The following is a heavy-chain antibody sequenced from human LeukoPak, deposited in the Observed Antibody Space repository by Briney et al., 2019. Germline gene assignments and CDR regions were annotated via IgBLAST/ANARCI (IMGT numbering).Heavy chain of an antibody. CDR2: ISERGGST. CDR3: AKRGVVIRGILVIGYHQEAYHYDF. CDR1: GSSLSNYA. D-gene: IGHD3-10*01. Sequence: GGSLTVSRVVCGSSLSNYAVNWVRQAPGKGMEWVSYISERGGSTTYADSVKGRFTISRDTSLNTLYLQMSNLRAEDTAVYFCAKRGVVIRGILVIGYHQEAYHYDFWGQGVLVTVSS. V-gene: IGHV3-23*01. J-gene: IGHJ4*02.